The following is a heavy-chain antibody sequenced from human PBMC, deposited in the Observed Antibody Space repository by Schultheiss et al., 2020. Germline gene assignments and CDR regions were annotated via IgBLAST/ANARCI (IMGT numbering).Heavy chain of an antibody. Sequence: GGSLRLSCEGSGFTFRDYYMNWIRQAPGKGLEWVSFISSTSGTIYYADSVKGRFTISRDNAKNSLYLQMNDLRAEDTALYYCSSGYYYDSRDYWGQGTQVTVAS. CDR2: ISSTSGTI. V-gene: IGHV3-11*01. CDR1: GFTFRDYY. D-gene: IGHD3-22*01. J-gene: IGHJ4*02. CDR3: SSGYYYDSRDY.